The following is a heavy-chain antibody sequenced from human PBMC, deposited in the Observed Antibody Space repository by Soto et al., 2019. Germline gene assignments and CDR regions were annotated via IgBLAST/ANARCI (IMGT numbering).Heavy chain of an antibody. CDR2: INHSGNT. CDR1: GFTFSSYW. D-gene: IGHD2-15*01. CDR3: ARGGYCSGGTCYWKGAWFDP. V-gene: IGHV4-34*01. J-gene: IGHJ5*02. Sequence: LRLSCAASGFTFSSYWMSWVRQAPGKGLEWIGEINHSGNTNYNPSLKRRVTTSVDTSKNQFSLKLSSVTAADTAVYYCARGGYCSGGTCYWKGAWFDPWGQGTLVTVSS.